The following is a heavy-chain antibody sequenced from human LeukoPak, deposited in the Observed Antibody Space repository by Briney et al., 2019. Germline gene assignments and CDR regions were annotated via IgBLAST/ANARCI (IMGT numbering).Heavy chain of an antibody. CDR2: INPTSGDT. D-gene: IGHD1-14*01. J-gene: IGHJ3*02. Sequence: ASVKVSCKASGYTFTGHYMHWVRQAPGQGLEWMGWINPTSGDTYSAQKFQGRVTMTTDTSISTAYMELSRLRSDGTAVYYCARLITDDAFDIWGQGTMVTASS. CDR1: GYTFTGHY. V-gene: IGHV1-2*02. CDR3: ARLITDDAFDI.